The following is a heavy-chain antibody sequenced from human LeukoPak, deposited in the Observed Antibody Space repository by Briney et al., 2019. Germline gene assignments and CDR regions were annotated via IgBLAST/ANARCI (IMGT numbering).Heavy chain of an antibody. V-gene: IGHV1-2*02. Sequence: ASVKVSCKASGGTFSSYAISWVRQAPGQGLEWLGWINPNTGDTNYAQKFQGRVTMTRDASISTAYLELTRLKSDDTAVYYCAREVYGDSSNDYWGQGTLLTVSS. CDR2: INPNTGDT. D-gene: IGHD4-17*01. CDR1: GGTFSSYA. CDR3: AREVYGDSSNDY. J-gene: IGHJ4*02.